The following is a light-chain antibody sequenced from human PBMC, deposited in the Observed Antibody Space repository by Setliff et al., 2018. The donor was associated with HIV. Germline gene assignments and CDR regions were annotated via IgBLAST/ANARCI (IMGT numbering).Light chain of an antibody. CDR2: QAT. CDR1: SSDIGRYNL. CDR3: CSNTGSNTYV. J-gene: IGLJ1*01. Sequence: QSVLTQPASVSGSPGQSITISCTGTSSDIGRYNLVSWYQQYPGKAPKLMIYQATKLPSGVSNRFSGSKSGNTASLTISGLQAEDEADYYCCSNTGSNTYVFGSGTKVTV. V-gene: IGLV2-23*01.